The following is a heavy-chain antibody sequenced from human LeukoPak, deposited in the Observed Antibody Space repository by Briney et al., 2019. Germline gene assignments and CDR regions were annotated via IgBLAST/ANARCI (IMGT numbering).Heavy chain of an antibody. CDR2: INPNSGGT. D-gene: IGHD6-13*01. CDR1: GYTFTGYY. Sequence: ASVKVSFKASGYTFTGYYMHWVRQAPGQGLEWMGWINPNSGGTNYAQKFQGRVTMTRDTSISTAYMELSRLRSDGTAVYYCARNVAAGTDWFDPWGQGTLVTVSS. V-gene: IGHV1-2*02. J-gene: IGHJ5*02. CDR3: ARNVAAGTDWFDP.